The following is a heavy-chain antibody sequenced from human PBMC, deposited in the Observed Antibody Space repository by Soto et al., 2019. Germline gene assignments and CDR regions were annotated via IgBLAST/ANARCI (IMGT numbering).Heavy chain of an antibody. CDR2: INHSGST. D-gene: IGHD5-12*01. Sequence: SGTVGLTGADYGGSYSGYHWSRISQPPGKGGEWTGEINHSGSTNYPSSRKSRVTISVDTSKNQFSLKLSSVTAADTAVYYFASTIVATTYYFSYCCQGTLVTVS. V-gene: IGHV4-34*01. CDR3: ASTIVATTYYFSY. CDR1: GGSYSGYH. J-gene: IGHJ4*02.